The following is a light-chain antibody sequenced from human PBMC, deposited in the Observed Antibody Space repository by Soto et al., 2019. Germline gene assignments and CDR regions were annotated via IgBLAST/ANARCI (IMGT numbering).Light chain of an antibody. CDR3: CSYAGTYTFD. V-gene: IGLV2-11*01. CDR2: DVS. Sequence: QSALTQLRSVSGSPGQSVTISCTGTSSDVGGYNYVSWYQQHPGKAPKVMIYDVSKRPSGVPDRFSGSKSGNTASLTISGLQAEDEADYYCCSYAGTYTFDFGTGTKVTVL. CDR1: SSDVGGYNY. J-gene: IGLJ1*01.